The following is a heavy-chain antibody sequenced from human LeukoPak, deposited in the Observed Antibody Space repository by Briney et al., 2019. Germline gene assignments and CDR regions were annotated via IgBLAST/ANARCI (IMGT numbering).Heavy chain of an antibody. CDR2: IYNTGST. CDR3: AREYCSGGRGLTDY. Sequence: PSETLSLTCTVSGGSISSYYWNWIRQPPGRGLEWIGYIYNTGSTNYNPSLRSRVTISVNSSKNQFSLKLSSVTAADTAVYYCAREYCSGGRGLTDYWGQGTLVTVYS. J-gene: IGHJ4*02. D-gene: IGHD2-15*01. CDR1: GGSISSYY. V-gene: IGHV4-59*01.